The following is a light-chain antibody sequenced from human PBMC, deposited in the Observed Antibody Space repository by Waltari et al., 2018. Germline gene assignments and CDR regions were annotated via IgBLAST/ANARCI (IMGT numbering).Light chain of an antibody. J-gene: IGKJ1*01. CDR3: QHYVRLPVK. V-gene: IGKV3-20*01. CDR2: GAS. Sequence: EIVLTQSPGTLSLSPGERATLSCWASQSVGGTLAWYQQKPGQAPRLLIYGASSRATGIPDRFSWSGSGTVFSLSISRLEPEDFAVYYCQHYVRLPVKFGQGTKVEIK. CDR1: QSVGGT.